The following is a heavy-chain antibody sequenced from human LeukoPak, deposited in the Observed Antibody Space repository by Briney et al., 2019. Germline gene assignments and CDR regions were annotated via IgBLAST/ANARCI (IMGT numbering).Heavy chain of an antibody. CDR3: HTYYDILTGPRDY. D-gene: IGHD3-9*01. Sequence: SETLSLTCTVSGGSISNYIYYWAWIRQPPGKGLEWIGSVDYRGNTYHGLSLKSRVTISVDTSKNQFSLRLGSVTAADTSVYYCHTYYDILTGPRDYWGQGTLVTVSS. V-gene: IGHV4-39*01. CDR1: GGSISNYIYY. J-gene: IGHJ4*02. CDR2: VDYRGNT.